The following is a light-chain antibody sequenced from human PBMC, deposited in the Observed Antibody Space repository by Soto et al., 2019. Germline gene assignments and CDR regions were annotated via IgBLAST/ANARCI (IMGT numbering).Light chain of an antibody. Sequence: DVQMTQSPSTLSASVGDRVTITCRASQSISDLLACYQQKPGKAPKVLIYKASTLESGVPSRFSGSGSGTDFTLTISRLEPEDFAVYYCQQYGSSGTFGQGTKVDIK. CDR1: QSISDL. CDR2: KAS. CDR3: QQYGSSGT. V-gene: IGKV1-5*03. J-gene: IGKJ1*01.